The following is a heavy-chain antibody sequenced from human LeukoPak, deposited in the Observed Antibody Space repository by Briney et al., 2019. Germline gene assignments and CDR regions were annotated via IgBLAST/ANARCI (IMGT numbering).Heavy chain of an antibody. V-gene: IGHV7-4-1*02. J-gene: IGHJ5*02. CDR1: GYTFTNYA. CDR2: INTNTGTP. D-gene: IGHD2-8*01. CDR3: ARRPYCTNGVCYGELGFDP. Sequence: GASVKVSCKASGYTFTNYAINWVRQAPGQGLEGMGWINTNTGTPTSAQGFTGRLVFSLDTSVNTAYLQISSLKAEDNAVYYCARRPYCTNGVCYGELGFDPWGQGTLVTVSS.